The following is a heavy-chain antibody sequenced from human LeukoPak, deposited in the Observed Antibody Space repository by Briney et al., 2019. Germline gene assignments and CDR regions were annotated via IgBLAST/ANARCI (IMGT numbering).Heavy chain of an antibody. CDR1: GFTFSSDW. J-gene: IGHJ5*02. Sequence: PGGSLRLSCAASGFTFSSDWMHWVRQAPGKGLVWVSRISSDGSITSYADSVKGRFAISRDNAKNTLYLQMNRLRAEDTAVYYCTRDLGYCSGGSCRNWFDPWGQGTLVTVSS. CDR3: TRDLGYCSGGSCRNWFDP. V-gene: IGHV3-74*01. D-gene: IGHD2-15*01. CDR2: ISSDGSIT.